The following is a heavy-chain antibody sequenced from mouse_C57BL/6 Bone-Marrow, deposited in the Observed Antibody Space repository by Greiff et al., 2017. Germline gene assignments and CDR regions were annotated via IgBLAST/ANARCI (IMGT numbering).Heavy chain of an antibody. CDR1: GFNIKDDY. Sequence: VQLKQSGAELVRPGASVKLSCTASGFNIKDDYIHWVKQRPEQGLEWIGWIDPEIGDTEYASKFQGKATITSDTSSTTAYLHLSSLTSEDTAVYYYSSFDGNYFDFWGQGTPLTVAS. V-gene: IGHV14-4*01. J-gene: IGHJ2*01. CDR2: IDPEIGDT. CDR3: SSFDGNYFDF. D-gene: IGHD2-3*01.